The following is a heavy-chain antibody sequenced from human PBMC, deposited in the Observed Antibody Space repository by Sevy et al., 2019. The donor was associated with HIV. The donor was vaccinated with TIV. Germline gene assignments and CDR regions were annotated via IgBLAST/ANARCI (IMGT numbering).Heavy chain of an antibody. Sequence: GESLKISCAASGFTFSSCSMNWVRQAPGKGLEWVTYITSSSSTIYYADSVKGRFTISRDNAKNSLYLQMNSLRAEDTAVYYCARVRLCTGDVCSSRWYFDLWGRGTLVTVSS. D-gene: IGHD2-8*02. V-gene: IGHV3-48*01. CDR3: ARVRLCTGDVCSSRWYFDL. CDR1: GFTFSSCS. CDR2: ITSSSSTI. J-gene: IGHJ2*01.